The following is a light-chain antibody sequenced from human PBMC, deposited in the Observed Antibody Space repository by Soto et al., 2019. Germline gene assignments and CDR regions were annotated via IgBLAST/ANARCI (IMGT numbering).Light chain of an antibody. CDR1: QSISSS. CDR3: QQYGS. J-gene: IGKJ1*01. CDR2: DAS. V-gene: IGKV3-20*01. Sequence: EIVLIQSPVTLSLSQGERATLSCRASQSISSSLAWYQQNPGQAPRLLIFDASNRATGIPDRFSGSGSGTDFTLTISRLEHEDFAVYYCQQYGSFGQGTKVDIK.